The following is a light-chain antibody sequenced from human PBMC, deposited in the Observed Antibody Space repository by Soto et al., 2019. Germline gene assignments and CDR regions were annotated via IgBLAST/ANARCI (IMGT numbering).Light chain of an antibody. V-gene: IGLV2-14*01. J-gene: IGLJ2*01. Sequence: QSALTQPASVSGSRGQSITISCTGTSSDVGAYNYVSWYQHHPGKAPQPMIYEVSNRPSGVSNRFSGSKSGNTASLTISGLQAEDEADYYCSSYTGSDSYVIFGGGTNVTVL. CDR3: SSYTGSDSYVI. CDR1: SSDVGAYNY. CDR2: EVS.